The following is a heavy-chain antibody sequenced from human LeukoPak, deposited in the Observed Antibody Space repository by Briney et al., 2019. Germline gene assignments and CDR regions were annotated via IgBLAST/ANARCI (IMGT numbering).Heavy chain of an antibody. CDR3: ARHDYHSNSDAFDL. CDR1: GVTFSSYG. D-gene: IGHD4-23*01. J-gene: IGHJ3*01. Sequence: PGGALRLSCAASGVTFSSYGMHWVRQAPGKGLEWVADIWYDGSNKYYADSMRGRFTISTDSATNSLYLQMNSLRAEDTTVYYCARHDYHSNSDAFDLWGQGTMVTVSS. CDR2: IWYDGSNK. V-gene: IGHV3-33*01.